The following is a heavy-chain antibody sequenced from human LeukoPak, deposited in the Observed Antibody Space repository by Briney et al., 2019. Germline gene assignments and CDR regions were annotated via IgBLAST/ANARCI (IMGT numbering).Heavy chain of an antibody. Sequence: GGPLRLSCAVSGLPTRNSWMSWPPQAPGKGLEWVANIDPDGTDLYYMDSVKGRFTVSRDNDKNSLYLQMHSLRVEDTATYYCVRGSSSFWGQGTLVTV. CDR1: GLPTRNSW. CDR2: IDPDGTDL. J-gene: IGHJ4*02. V-gene: IGHV3-7*04. CDR3: VRGSSSF. D-gene: IGHD2-2*01.